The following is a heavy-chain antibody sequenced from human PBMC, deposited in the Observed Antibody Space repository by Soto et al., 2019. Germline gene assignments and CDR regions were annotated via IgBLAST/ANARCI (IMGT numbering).Heavy chain of an antibody. CDR1: GYTFTSYG. D-gene: IGHD6-19*01. CDR2: ISAYNGNT. J-gene: IGHJ5*02. Sequence: ASVKVSCKASGYTFTSYGISWVRQAPGQGLEWMGWISAYNGNTNYAQKLQGRVTMTTDTSTSTAYMELRSLRSDDTAVYYCETAHGDSSGWYARFDPWGQGTLVTVSS. CDR3: ETAHGDSSGWYARFDP. V-gene: IGHV1-18*01.